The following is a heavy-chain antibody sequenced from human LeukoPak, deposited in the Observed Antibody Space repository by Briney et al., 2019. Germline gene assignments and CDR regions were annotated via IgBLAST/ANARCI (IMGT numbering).Heavy chain of an antibody. V-gene: IGHV4-59*08. CDR2: IYYSGST. Sequence: LSETLSLTCAVYGGSFSGYYWSWIRQPPGKGLEWIGYIYYSGSTNYNPSLKSRVTISVDTSKNQFSLKLSSVTAADTAVYYCARDTYYYDSSGYGAIYYYGMDVWGQGTTVTVSS. D-gene: IGHD3-22*01. J-gene: IGHJ6*02. CDR1: GGSFSGYY. CDR3: ARDTYYYDSSGYGAIYYYGMDV.